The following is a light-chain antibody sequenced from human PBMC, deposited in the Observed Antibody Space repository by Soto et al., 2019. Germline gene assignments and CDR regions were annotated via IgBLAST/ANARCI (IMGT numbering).Light chain of an antibody. Sequence: EDVLTQSPGTTSFSPGERATLSCRASQSISNNFLAWYQQKPGQAPRLLIYGASSRPTGIPDRFSTSGSVTDFTLTISRLEPEDFGVYYCQEYGRSLGAFGQGTKVEIK. CDR3: QEYGRSLGA. CDR1: QSISNNF. J-gene: IGKJ1*01. V-gene: IGKV3-20*01. CDR2: GAS.